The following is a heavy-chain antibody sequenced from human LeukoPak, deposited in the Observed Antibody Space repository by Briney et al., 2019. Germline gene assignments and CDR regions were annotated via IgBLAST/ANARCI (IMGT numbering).Heavy chain of an antibody. CDR3: AKSRITMVRGVSLVDY. CDR2: IRYDGSNK. V-gene: IGHV3-30*02. Sequence: GGSLRLSCAASGFTFSSYGMHWVRQAPGKGLEWVAFIRYDGSNKYYADSVKGRFTISRDNSKNTLYLQMNSLRAEDTAVYYCAKSRITMVRGVSLVDYWGQGTLVTVSS. CDR1: GFTFSSYG. J-gene: IGHJ4*02. D-gene: IGHD3-10*01.